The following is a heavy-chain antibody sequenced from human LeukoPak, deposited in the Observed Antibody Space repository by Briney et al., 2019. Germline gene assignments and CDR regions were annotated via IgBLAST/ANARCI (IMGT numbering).Heavy chain of an antibody. D-gene: IGHD3-3*01. CDR1: GFPFSSYA. CDR3: AREYYDFWSGYYGPLDY. CDR2: ISYDGSNK. J-gene: IGHJ4*02. V-gene: IGHV3-30-3*01. Sequence: AGGSLRLSCAASGFPFSSYAMSWVRQAPGKGLEWVAVISYDGSNKYYADSVKGRFTISRDNSKNTLYLQMNSLRAEDTAVYYCAREYYDFWSGYYGPLDYWGQGTLVTVSS.